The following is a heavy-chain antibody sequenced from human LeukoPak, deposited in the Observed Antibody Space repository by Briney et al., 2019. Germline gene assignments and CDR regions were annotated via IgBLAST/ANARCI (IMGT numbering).Heavy chain of an antibody. J-gene: IGHJ4*02. V-gene: IGHV3-21*01. D-gene: IGHD6-13*01. Sequence: GGSLRLSCAASGFTFSSYSMNWVRQAPGKGLEWVSSISSSSSYIYYADSVKGRFTISRDNAKNSLYLQMNSLRAEDTAVYYCARGGAEHQLIRGEYWGQGTLVTVSS. CDR3: ARGGAEHQLIRGEY. CDR1: GFTFSSYS. CDR2: ISSSSSYI.